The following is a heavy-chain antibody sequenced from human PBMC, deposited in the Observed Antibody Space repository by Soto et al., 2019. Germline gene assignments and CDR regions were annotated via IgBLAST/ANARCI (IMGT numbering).Heavy chain of an antibody. CDR3: ASGIQLWLRRINNGYSG. D-gene: IGHD5-18*01. CDR2: IIPMFGTA. V-gene: IGHV1-69*12. Sequence: QVQLVQSGAEVKKPESSVKVSCKAPGGTFSTYAISWVRQAPGQGLEWMGGIIPMFGTANYAQRFQDRVMITADEPTNTVYMELSSLRSEDTAVYFCASGIQLWLRRINNGYSGWGQGTLVTVSS. J-gene: IGHJ4*02. CDR1: GGTFSTYA.